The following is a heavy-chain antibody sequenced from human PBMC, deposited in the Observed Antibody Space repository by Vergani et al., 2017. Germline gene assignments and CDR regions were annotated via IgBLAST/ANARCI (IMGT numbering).Heavy chain of an antibody. Sequence: QVQLVQSGAEVKKPGASVKVSCKASGGTFSSYAISWVRQAPGQGLEWMGGIIPIFGTANYAQKFQGRVTITADKSTSTAYMELSSLRSEDTAVYYCATSPEVGQLAPQRPFDIWGQGTMVTVSS. V-gene: IGHV1-69*14. CDR3: ATSPEVGQLAPQRPFDI. CDR2: IIPIFGTA. CDR1: GGTFSSYA. J-gene: IGHJ3*02. D-gene: IGHD6-6*01.